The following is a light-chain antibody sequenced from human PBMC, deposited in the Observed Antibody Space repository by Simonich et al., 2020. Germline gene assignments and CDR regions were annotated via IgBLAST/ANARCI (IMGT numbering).Light chain of an antibody. Sequence: QSALIQPPSVSGSPGQSVTISCTGTSSDVGGYNYVSWYQQHPGKAPKLMIYEVSKRPPGVPDRFSGSKSGNTASLTVSVLQAEDEADYYCSSYAGSNNWVFGGGTKLTVL. CDR3: SSYAGSNNWV. CDR2: EVS. V-gene: IGLV2-8*01. J-gene: IGLJ3*02. CDR1: SSDVGGYNY.